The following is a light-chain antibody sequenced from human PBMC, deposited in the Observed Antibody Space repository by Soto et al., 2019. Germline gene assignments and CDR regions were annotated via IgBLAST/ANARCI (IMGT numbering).Light chain of an antibody. V-gene: IGLV2-14*01. CDR1: SSDVGGNKY. Sequence: QSVLTQPASVSGPPGQSITISCTGSSSDVGGNKYVSWYQQYPGKAPKLMICDVSNRPSGVSNRFSGSKSGNTASLTTSGLQAEDEADYYCSAFTGTTYVFGTGTKVTVL. CDR3: SAFTGTTYV. J-gene: IGLJ1*01. CDR2: DVS.